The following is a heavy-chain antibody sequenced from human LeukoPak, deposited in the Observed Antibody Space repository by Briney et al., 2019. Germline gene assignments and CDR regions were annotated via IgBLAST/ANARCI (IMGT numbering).Heavy chain of an antibody. CDR2: IQSSGTT. CDR1: GDFISGYS. CDR3: ARRVTSKAVRPNIYQYMDV. Sequence: SETLSLTCTVSGDFISGYSWSWIRQSPEKGLEWIGLIQSSGTTKYNPSLKGRVTISVDTSKTQLSLKVTSVTAADTAVYYCARRVTSKAVRPNIYQYMDVWGKGTTVTVSS. V-gene: IGHV4-4*09. D-gene: IGHD6-19*01. J-gene: IGHJ6*03.